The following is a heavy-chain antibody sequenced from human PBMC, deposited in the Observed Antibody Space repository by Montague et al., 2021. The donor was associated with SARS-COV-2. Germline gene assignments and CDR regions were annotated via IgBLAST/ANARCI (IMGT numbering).Heavy chain of an antibody. J-gene: IGHJ4*02. D-gene: IGHD3-22*01. CDR2: IPYDRSNE. Sequence: SLRLSCAASEFSFSTYAMHWVRQAPGKGLEWVAAIPYDRSNENYADSVKGRFTISRDNSNKTLYLQMNSLRVEDTALYFCARSNSGYFKGIFDYWGQGTLVTVSS. CDR3: ARSNSGYFKGIFDY. V-gene: IGHV3-30*04. CDR1: EFSFSTYA.